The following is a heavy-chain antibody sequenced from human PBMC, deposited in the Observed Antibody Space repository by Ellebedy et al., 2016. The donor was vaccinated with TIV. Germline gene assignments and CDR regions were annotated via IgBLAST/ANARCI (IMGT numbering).Heavy chain of an antibody. J-gene: IGHJ6*02. CDR3: AREGSPTVPLYYGMDV. Sequence: ASVKVSXXASGYTFTSYGISWVRQAPGQGLEWMGIINPSGGSTSYAQKFQGRVTMTRDTSTSTVYMELSSLRSEDTAVYYCAREGSPTVPLYYGMDVWGQGTTVTVSS. V-gene: IGHV1-46*01. CDR1: GYTFTSYG. CDR2: INPSGGST. D-gene: IGHD4-17*01.